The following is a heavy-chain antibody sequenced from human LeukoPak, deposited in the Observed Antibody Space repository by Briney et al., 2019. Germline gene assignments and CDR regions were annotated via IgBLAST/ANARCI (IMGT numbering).Heavy chain of an antibody. J-gene: IGHJ4*02. CDR3: AKDLVFVPPSKNGGNSFDY. V-gene: IGHV3-23*01. D-gene: IGHD4-23*01. CDR2: ISGSGGST. CDR1: GFTFSSYG. Sequence: GSLRLSCAASGFTFSSYGMSWVRQAPGKGLEWVSAISGSGGSTYYADSVKGRFTISRDNSKNTLYLQMNSLRAEDTAVYYRAKDLVFVPPSKNGGNSFDYWGQGTLVTVSS.